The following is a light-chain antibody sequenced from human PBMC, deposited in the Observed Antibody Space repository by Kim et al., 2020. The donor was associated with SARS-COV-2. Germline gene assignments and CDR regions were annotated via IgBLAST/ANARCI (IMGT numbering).Light chain of an antibody. Sequence: PGERATLSCRASQSVSSYLAWYQQKPGQAPRLLIYDASNRATGIPARFSGSGSGTGFTLTISSLEPEDFAVYYCQQRSNWPPRLTFGGGTKVDIK. CDR1: QSVSSY. CDR2: DAS. V-gene: IGKV3-11*01. CDR3: QQRSNWPPRLT. J-gene: IGKJ4*01.